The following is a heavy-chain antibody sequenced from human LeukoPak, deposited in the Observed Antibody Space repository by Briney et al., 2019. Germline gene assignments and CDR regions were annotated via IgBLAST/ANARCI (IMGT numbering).Heavy chain of an antibody. CDR2: IYYSGST. Sequence: SQTLSLTCTVSGGSISSGGYSWSWIRQHPGKGLEWIGYIYYSGSTYYNPSLKSRVTISVDTSKNQFSLKLSSVTAADTAVYYCARKGIAVAGTQSEYYYYGMDVWGQGTTVTVSS. V-gene: IGHV4-31*03. J-gene: IGHJ6*02. D-gene: IGHD6-19*01. CDR1: GGSISSGGYS. CDR3: ARKGIAVAGTQSEYYYYGMDV.